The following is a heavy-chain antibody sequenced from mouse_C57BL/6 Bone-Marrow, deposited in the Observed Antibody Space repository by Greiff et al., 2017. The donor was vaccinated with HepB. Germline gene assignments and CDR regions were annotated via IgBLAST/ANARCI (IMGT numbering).Heavy chain of an antibody. D-gene: IGHD1-1*01. CDR1: DSEVFPIAY. CDR3: TVVEGWYFDV. J-gene: IGHJ1*03. CDR2: ILPSIGRT. Sequence: QVQLKESGSELRSPGSSVKLSCKDFDSEVFPIAYMSWVRQKPGHGFEWIGGILPSIGRTIYGEKFEDKATLDADTLSNTAYLELNSLTSEDSAIYYPTVVEGWYFDVWGTGTTVTVSS. V-gene: IGHV15-2*01.